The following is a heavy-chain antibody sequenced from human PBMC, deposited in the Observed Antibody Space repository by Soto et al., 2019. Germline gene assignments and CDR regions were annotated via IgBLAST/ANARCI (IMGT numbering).Heavy chain of an antibody. J-gene: IGHJ4*02. V-gene: IGHV1-18*01. CDR2: ISAYNGNT. D-gene: IGHD6-13*01. Sequence: GASVKVSCKASGYTFTSYGISWVRQAPGQGLEWMGWISAYNGNTNYAQKLQGRVTMTTDTSTSTAYMELRSLRSDDTAVYYCARSIAAAGTPYFDYWGQGTLVTVSS. CDR1: GYTFTSYG. CDR3: ARSIAAAGTPYFDY.